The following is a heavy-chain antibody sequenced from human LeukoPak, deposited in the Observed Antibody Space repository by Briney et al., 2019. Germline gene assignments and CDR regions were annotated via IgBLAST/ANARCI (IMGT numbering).Heavy chain of an antibody. D-gene: IGHD2-15*01. J-gene: IGHJ4*02. CDR1: GFPFVSYP. CDR3: AKSRIVDHRGYFDY. CDR2: IGTTDDT. Sequence: GDSLRLSCVASGFPFVSYPMTWVRQSPVKGLEWVSTIGTTDDTYYADSVKGRLTISRDNYKDTLYLQMHSLGAEDTAIYYCAKSRIVDHRGYFDYWGQGTLVTVSS. V-gene: IGHV3-23*01.